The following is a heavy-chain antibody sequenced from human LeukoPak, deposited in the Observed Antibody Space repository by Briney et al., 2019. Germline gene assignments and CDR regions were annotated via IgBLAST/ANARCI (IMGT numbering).Heavy chain of an antibody. CDR1: GYTFSDYS. Sequence: ASVKVSCKTSGYTFSDYSIHWVRQAPGQGLEWMGGVNPKSGDTKSAQKFQGRVTMTGDTSISTIYMEVTRLRSDDTAIYYCARDFFSEVTYHGEIAYFDQWGPGTLVSVSS. J-gene: IGHJ4*02. D-gene: IGHD1-14*01. CDR2: VNPKSGDT. CDR3: ARDFFSEVTYHGEIAYFDQ. V-gene: IGHV1-2*02.